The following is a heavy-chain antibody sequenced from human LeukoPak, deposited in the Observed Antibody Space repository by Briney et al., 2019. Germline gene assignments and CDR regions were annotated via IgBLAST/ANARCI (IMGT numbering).Heavy chain of an antibody. V-gene: IGHV1-69*04. CDR3: ARELLGAAAADY. CDR1: GGTFSSYA. CDR2: IIPILGIA. D-gene: IGHD6-13*01. Sequence: GASVKVSCKASGGTFSSYAISWVRQAPGQGLEWMGRIIPILGIANYAQKFQGRVTITADKSTSTAYMELSSLRSEDTAVYYCARELLGAAAADYWGQGTLVTVSS. J-gene: IGHJ4*02.